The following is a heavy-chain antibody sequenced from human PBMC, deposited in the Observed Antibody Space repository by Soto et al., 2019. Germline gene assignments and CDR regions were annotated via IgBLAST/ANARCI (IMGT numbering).Heavy chain of an antibody. J-gene: IGHJ6*02. CDR2: VSGSGGST. CDR3: AKAVDPNYFYYYGMDV. Sequence: GSLRLSCAASGFTFNSYAMNWVRQAPGKGLEWVSGVSGSGGSTHYADSVKGRFTISRDHSKNTLYLQMNSLRAEDTAVYFCAKAVDPNYFYYYGMDVWGQGTTVTVSS. D-gene: IGHD2-15*01. V-gene: IGHV3-23*01. CDR1: GFTFNSYA.